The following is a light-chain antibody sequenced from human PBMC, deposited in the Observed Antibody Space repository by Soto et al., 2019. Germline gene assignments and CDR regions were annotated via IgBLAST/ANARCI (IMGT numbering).Light chain of an antibody. J-gene: IGKJ1*01. CDR1: QSISSW. CDR2: DAS. Sequence: ISCRSSQSISSWLAWYQQKPGKAPKLLIYDASTLQSGVPSRYSGSGSGTECNTTIICRQPIDAATLFRPQKDSSHPLTFGQGTKVDIK. V-gene: IGKV1-5*01. CDR3: PQKDSSHPLT.